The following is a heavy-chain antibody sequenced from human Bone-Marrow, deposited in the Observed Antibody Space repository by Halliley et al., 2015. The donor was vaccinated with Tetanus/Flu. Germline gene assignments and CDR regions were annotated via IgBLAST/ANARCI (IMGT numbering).Heavy chain of an antibody. CDR2: IGTYSGYT. J-gene: IGHJ6*02. CDR1: GYTFTTYG. D-gene: IGHD5-12*01. CDR3: AGGRRIHSGYDSRYYYNMGA. V-gene: IGHV1-18*04. Sequence: QLVQSGAEVTKPGASVKVSCKASGYTFTTYGIAWARQAPGQGLEWVGWIGTYSGYTDDGHRVQGRVTMTTDTSTSTAYMELRSRQSEGTAIYYCAGGRRIHSGYDSRYYYNMGAWGPGTTVTVSS.